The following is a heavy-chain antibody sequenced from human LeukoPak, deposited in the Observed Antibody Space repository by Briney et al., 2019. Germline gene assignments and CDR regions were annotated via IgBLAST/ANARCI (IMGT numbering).Heavy chain of an antibody. CDR1: GGTFSSYT. J-gene: IGHJ3*02. V-gene: IGHV1-69*04. CDR2: IIPILGIA. D-gene: IGHD3-10*01. Sequence: GASVKVSCKASGGTFSSYTISWVRQAPGQGLEWMGRIIPILGIANYAQKFQGRVTITADKSTSTAYMELSSLRSEDTAVYYCARDLRYYYGSGTGQDAFDIWGQRTMVTVSS. CDR3: ARDLRYYYGSGTGQDAFDI.